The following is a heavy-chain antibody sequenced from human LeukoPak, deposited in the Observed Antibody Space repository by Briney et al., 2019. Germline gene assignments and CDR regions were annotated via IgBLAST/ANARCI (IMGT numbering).Heavy chain of an antibody. CDR2: ISVSGGST. D-gene: IGHD3-3*01. Sequence: PGGSWRLSCAASGFTFSSYAMSWVRQAPGKGLDWVSAISVSGGSTYYADSVKGRFTISRDNSKNTLYLQMNSLRAEDTAVYYCALPMSYDFWSGYSTSFDYWGQGTLVTVSS. CDR3: ALPMSYDFWSGYSTSFDY. V-gene: IGHV3-23*01. CDR1: GFTFSSYA. J-gene: IGHJ4*02.